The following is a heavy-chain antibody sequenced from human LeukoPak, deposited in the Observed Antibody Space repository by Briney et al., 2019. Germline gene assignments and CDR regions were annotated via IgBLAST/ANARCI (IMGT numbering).Heavy chain of an antibody. V-gene: IGHV3-30*02. CDR2: IRYDGSNK. J-gene: IGHJ1*01. CDR3: ARDDADSSGWYSAEYFQH. D-gene: IGHD6-19*01. CDR1: GFTFSSYG. Sequence: PGGSLRLSCAASGFTFSSYGMHWVRQAPGKGLEWVTFIRYDGSNKYYADSVKGRFTISRDNSKNTLYLQMNSLRAEDTAVYYCARDDADSSGWYSAEYFQHWGQGTLVTVSS.